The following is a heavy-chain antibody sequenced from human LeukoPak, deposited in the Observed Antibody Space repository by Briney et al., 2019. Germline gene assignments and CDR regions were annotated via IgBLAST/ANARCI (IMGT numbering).Heavy chain of an antibody. J-gene: IGHJ4*02. CDR3: ARATWDS. V-gene: IGHV3-21*01. D-gene: IGHD2-15*01. CDR1: GFTFSDYT. CDR2: ISPSSGYM. Sequence: GGSLRLSCAASGFTFSDYTMNWVRPAPGKGLEWVSSISPSSGYMYYADSVKGRFTISRDNTKNSLYLQMNSLRAEDTAVYYCARATWDSWGQGALVTVSS.